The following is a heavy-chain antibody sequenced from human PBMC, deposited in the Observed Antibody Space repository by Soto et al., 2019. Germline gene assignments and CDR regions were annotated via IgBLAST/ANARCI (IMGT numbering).Heavy chain of an antibody. V-gene: IGHV4-39*01. Sequence: TLSLPCTVSGGSISSSSYYWGWIRQPPGKGLEWIGSIYYSGSTYYNPSLKSRVTISVDTSKNQFSLKLSSVTAADTAVYYCARRPVENGMDVWGQGTTVTVSS. CDR2: IYYSGST. CDR3: ARRPVENGMDV. J-gene: IGHJ6*02. CDR1: GGSISSSSYY.